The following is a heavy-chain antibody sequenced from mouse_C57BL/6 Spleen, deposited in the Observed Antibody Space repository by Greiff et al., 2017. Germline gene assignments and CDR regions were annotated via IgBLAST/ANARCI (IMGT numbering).Heavy chain of an antibody. D-gene: IGHD2-12*01. J-gene: IGHJ4*01. CDR3: ARRYDGYYYAMDY. Sequence: EVQLQQSGPELVKPGASVKISCKASGYTFTDYYMNWVKQSHGKSLEWIGDINPNNGGTSYNQKFKGKATLTVDKSSSTAYMELRSLTSEDSAVYYCARRYDGYYYAMDYWGQGTSVTVSS. CDR1: GYTFTDYY. CDR2: INPNNGGT. V-gene: IGHV1-26*01.